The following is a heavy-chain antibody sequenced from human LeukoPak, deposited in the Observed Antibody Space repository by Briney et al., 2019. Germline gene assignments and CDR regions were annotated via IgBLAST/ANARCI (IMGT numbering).Heavy chain of an antibody. CDR1: GYSISSGHY. Sequence: SETLSLTCAVSGYSISSGHYWGWIRQPPGKGLEWIGSIYHSGSTYYNPSLKSRVTISVDTSKNQFSLKLSSVTAADTAVYYCARRKSSGYYDWWGQGTLVTVSS. CDR3: ARRKSSGYYDW. V-gene: IGHV4-38-2*01. CDR2: IYHSGST. D-gene: IGHD3-22*01. J-gene: IGHJ4*02.